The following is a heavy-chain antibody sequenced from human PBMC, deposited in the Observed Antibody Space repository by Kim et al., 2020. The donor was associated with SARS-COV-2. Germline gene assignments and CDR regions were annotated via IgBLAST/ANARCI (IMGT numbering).Heavy chain of an antibody. V-gene: IGHV1-18*01. CDR3: ARAREVVVAVHWYFDV. CDR1: GYSFTSYD. Sequence: ASVKVSCKASGYSFTSYDISWVRQAPGQGLEWMGRISAYNGDTKYAQKFQGRVTLTTDTSTSTAYMELRSLRSDDTAVYYCARAREVVVAVHWYFDVWGRGALVTVSS. CDR2: ISAYNGDT. J-gene: IGHJ2*01. D-gene: IGHD2-15*01.